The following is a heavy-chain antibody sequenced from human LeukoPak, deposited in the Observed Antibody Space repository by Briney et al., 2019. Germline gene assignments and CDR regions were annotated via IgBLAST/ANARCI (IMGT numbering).Heavy chain of an antibody. Sequence: SETLSLTCSVSGYSISRGYYWAWIRLTPGKGLEWIGSIYHSGSLYYNPSLRSRVTISVDTSKNQFSLKVNSMTAADTAVYYCARPTSSNYAGFFFDFWSQGTLVTVSS. CDR3: ARPTSSNYAGFFFDF. CDR1: GYSISRGYY. V-gene: IGHV4-38-2*02. CDR2: IYHSGSL. J-gene: IGHJ4*02. D-gene: IGHD4-11*01.